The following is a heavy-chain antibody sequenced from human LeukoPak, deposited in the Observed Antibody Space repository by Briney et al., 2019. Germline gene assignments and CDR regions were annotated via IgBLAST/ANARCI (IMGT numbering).Heavy chain of an antibody. CDR1: GFSLSNHY. V-gene: IGHV3-72*01. D-gene: IGHD4-17*01. Sequence: GGSLRLSCAASGFSLSNHYMDWVRQAPGKGLEWVGRTRNRADSYTTEYAASVRGRFIISRDDSKNSLFLQMNSLKTEDTAVYFCARGFDYGDGFDYWGQGTLVTASS. CDR2: TRNRADSYTT. CDR3: ARGFDYGDGFDY. J-gene: IGHJ4*02.